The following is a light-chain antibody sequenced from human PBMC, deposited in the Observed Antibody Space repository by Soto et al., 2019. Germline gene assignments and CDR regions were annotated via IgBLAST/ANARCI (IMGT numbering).Light chain of an antibody. Sequence: QSALTQPASVSGCPGQSMTISCTGTSSDVGGYNYVSWYQQHPGKAPKLMIYEVSNRPSGVSNRFSGSKSGNTASLTISGLQAEDEAGYYCSSYTSSSTVAFGTGTKVTVL. J-gene: IGLJ1*01. V-gene: IGLV2-14*01. CDR1: SSDVGGYNY. CDR3: SSYTSSSTVA. CDR2: EVS.